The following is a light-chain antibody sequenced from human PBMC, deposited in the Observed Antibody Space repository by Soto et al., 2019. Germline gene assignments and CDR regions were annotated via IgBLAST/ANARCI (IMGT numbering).Light chain of an antibody. J-gene: IGLJ2*01. Sequence: QSVLTQPPSASGTPGQRVTISCSGSISNLGSNFVFWYQQLPGAAPKLLISRNDQRPSGVPDRFSGSKSGTSAPLAISGLRSEDGVVYHWAAGDDSLGGVVLGGGTKLTFL. CDR2: RND. CDR3: AAGDDSLGGVV. V-gene: IGLV1-47*01. CDR1: ISNLGSNF.